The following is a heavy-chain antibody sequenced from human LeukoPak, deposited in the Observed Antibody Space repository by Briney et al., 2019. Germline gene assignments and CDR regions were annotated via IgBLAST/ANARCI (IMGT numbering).Heavy chain of an antibody. CDR2: INPSGGST. Sequence: VASVKVSCKASGYTFTSYYMHWVRQAPGQGLEWMGIINPSGGSTSYAQKFQGRVTMTRDTSISTTYMELSRLRSDDTAVYYCASTAVAGDFDYWGQGTLVTVSS. J-gene: IGHJ4*02. CDR1: GYTFTSYY. D-gene: IGHD6-19*01. V-gene: IGHV1-46*01. CDR3: ASTAVAGDFDY.